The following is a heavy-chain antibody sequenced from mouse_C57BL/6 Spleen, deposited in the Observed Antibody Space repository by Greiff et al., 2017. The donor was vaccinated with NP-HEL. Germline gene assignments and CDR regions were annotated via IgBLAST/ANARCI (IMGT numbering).Heavy chain of an antibody. J-gene: IGHJ1*03. V-gene: IGHV1-50*01. Sequence: QVQLQQPGAELVKPGASVKLSCKASGYTFTSYWMQWVKQRPGQGLEWIGEIDPSDSYTNYNQKFKGKATLTVDTSSSTAYMQLSSLTSANSAVYYCSRRGYMVGSSYGYFDDWGTGTTVTVSS. CDR3: SRRGYMVGSSYGYFDD. CDR1: GYTFTSYW. CDR2: IDPSDSYT. D-gene: IGHD1-1*01.